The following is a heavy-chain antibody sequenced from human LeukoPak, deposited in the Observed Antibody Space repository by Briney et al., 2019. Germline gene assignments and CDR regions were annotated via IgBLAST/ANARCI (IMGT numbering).Heavy chain of an antibody. V-gene: IGHV4-34*01. J-gene: IGHJ5*02. CDR1: GGSFSGYY. Sequence: SETLSLTCAVYGGSFSGYYWSWIRQPPGKGLEWIGEINHSGSTNYNPSLKSRVTISVDKSKNQFSLKLSSVTAADTAVYYCARSQGWFDPWGQGTLVTVSS. CDR2: INHSGST. CDR3: ARSQGWFDP.